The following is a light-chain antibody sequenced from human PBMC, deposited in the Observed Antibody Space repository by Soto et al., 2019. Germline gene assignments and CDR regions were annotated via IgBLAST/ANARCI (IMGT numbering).Light chain of an antibody. V-gene: IGLV2-14*01. CDR2: EVS. J-gene: IGLJ1*01. Sequence: QSVLTQPASVSGSPGQSITISCTGTSSDVGGYNYVSWYQQHPGKAPKLMIYEVSNRPSGISNRFSGSKSGNTASLTISGLQAEEEADYHCSSYTSSNTHVFGTGTKVTVL. CDR3: SSYTSSNTHV. CDR1: SSDVGGYNY.